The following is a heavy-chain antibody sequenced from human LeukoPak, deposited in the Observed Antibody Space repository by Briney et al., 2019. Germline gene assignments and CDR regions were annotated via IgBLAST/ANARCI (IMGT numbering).Heavy chain of an antibody. Sequence: SQTLSLTCAISGDSVSRNSAAWNWIRQSPSRGHEWLGRTYYRSKWYNEYPLSVKGRISINPDTSKNQFSLQLNSVTPEDTAVYYCARAPYYDFWSGYYSGMDVWGQGTTVTVSS. D-gene: IGHD3-3*01. CDR1: GDSVSRNSAA. CDR2: TYYRSKWYN. V-gene: IGHV6-1*01. CDR3: ARAPYYDFWSGYYSGMDV. J-gene: IGHJ6*02.